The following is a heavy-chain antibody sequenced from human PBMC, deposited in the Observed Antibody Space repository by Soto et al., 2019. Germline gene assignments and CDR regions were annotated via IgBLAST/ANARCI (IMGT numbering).Heavy chain of an antibody. CDR3: ARDSSGYYHFDS. CDR2: IYYSGST. Sequence: TLSLTCTVSGGSISSDGYYCNWIRQHPGKGLEWIGYIYYSGSTYYNPSLKSRVTISVDTSKNQFSLKLTSVTAADTAVYYCARDSSGYYHFDSWGQGTLVTVS. V-gene: IGHV4-31*03. D-gene: IGHD3-22*01. CDR1: GGSISSDGYY. J-gene: IGHJ4*02.